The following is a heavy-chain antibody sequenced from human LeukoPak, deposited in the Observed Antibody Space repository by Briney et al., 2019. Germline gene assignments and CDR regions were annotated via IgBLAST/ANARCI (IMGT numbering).Heavy chain of an antibody. D-gene: IGHD3-10*01. CDR1: GFNFNTYW. CDR2: MNNDGRVI. Sequence: PGGSLRLSCRVSGFNFNTYWMHWVRQAPGKGLVWVSRMNNDGRVISYADSVKGRFTISRDNAKNSLYLQMSNLRAEDTAVYYCARGEFARGALFDYWGQGTLVSVSS. V-gene: IGHV3-74*01. J-gene: IGHJ4*02. CDR3: ARGEFARGALFDY.